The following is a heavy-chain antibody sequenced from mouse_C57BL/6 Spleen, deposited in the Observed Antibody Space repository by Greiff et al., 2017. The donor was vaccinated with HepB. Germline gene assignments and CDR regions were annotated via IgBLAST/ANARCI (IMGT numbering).Heavy chain of an antibody. V-gene: IGHV1-15*01. Sequence: QVQLQQSGAELVRPGASVTLSCKASGYTFTDYEMHWVKQTPVHGLEWIGAIDPETGGTAYNQKFKGKAILTADKSSSTAYMELRSLTSEDSAVYYSTRYDYVSYYAMDYWGQGTSVTVSS. J-gene: IGHJ4*01. CDR3: TRYDYVSYYAMDY. CDR2: IDPETGGT. CDR1: GYTFTDYE. D-gene: IGHD2-4*01.